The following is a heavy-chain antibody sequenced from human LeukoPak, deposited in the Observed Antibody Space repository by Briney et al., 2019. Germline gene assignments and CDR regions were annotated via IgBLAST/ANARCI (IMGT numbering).Heavy chain of an antibody. D-gene: IGHD2-15*01. CDR3: ASLPCSGGSCYSGFYYFDY. Sequence: PSETLSLTCTVSGGSISSYYWSWIRQPPGKGLGWIGYIYYSGSTNYNPPLKSRVTISVETSKNQFSLKLSSVTAADTAVYYCASLPCSGGSCYSGFYYFDYWGQGTLVTVSS. CDR2: IYYSGST. V-gene: IGHV4-59*01. CDR1: GGSISSYY. J-gene: IGHJ4*02.